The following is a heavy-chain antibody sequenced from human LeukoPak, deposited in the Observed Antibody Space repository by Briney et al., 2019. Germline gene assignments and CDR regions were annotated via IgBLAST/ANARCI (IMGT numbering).Heavy chain of an antibody. Sequence: ASVKVSCTASGGTFSSYAISWVRQAPGQGLEWMGGIIPIFATANYAQKFQGRVTITADESTSTAYMELSSLRSEDTAVYYCARGPITTRSHFDYWGQGTLVTVSS. CDR2: IIPIFATA. CDR1: GGTFSSYA. J-gene: IGHJ4*02. V-gene: IGHV1-69*13. D-gene: IGHD3-22*01. CDR3: ARGPITTRSHFDY.